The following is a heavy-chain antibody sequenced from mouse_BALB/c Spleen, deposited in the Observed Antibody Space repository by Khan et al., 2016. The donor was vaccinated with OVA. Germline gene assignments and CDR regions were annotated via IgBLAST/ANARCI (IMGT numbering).Heavy chain of an antibody. J-gene: IGHJ2*01. V-gene: IGHV1-76*01. CDR2: IYPGTDNT. D-gene: IGHD3-2*02. CDR1: GYIFTSYW. Sequence: QMQLEESGAELVRPGASVKLSCKTSGYIFTSYWIHWVQQRSGQGLEWIARIYPGTDNTYYNENFKDKATLTADKSSSTAYMQLSSLKSEDSAVYFCAREEALYYFDYWGQGTTLSVSS. CDR3: AREEALYYFDY.